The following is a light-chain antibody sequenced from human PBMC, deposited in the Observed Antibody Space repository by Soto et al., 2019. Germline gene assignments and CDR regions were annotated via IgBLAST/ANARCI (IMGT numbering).Light chain of an antibody. CDR1: QNIKKF. CDR3: QQAFSAPLT. J-gene: IGKJ4*01. CDR2: TAS. Sequence: DIQMTQSPTSLSAPVGDSVTITCRASQNIKKFLNWYQQKPGTAPKLLIYTASSVQARFPSRFSGSGSGTDFILTISNLQPEDFATYSCQQAFSAPLTFGGGTRVEI. V-gene: IGKV1-39*01.